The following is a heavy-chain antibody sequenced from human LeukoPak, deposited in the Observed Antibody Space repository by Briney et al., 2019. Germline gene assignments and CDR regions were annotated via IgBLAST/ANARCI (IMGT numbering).Heavy chain of an antibody. V-gene: IGHV3-15*07. D-gene: IGHD2/OR15-2a*01. CDR3: TAVIKFDP. CDR2: IKGKTDGGTT. CDR1: GFTFSSYA. Sequence: GGSLRLSCAASGFTFSSYAMHWVRQAPGKGLEWVGRIKGKTDGGTTDYAAPVKGRFTISRDDSKNTLYLQMNSLKTEDTAVYYCTAVIKFDPWGQGTLVTVSS. J-gene: IGHJ5*02.